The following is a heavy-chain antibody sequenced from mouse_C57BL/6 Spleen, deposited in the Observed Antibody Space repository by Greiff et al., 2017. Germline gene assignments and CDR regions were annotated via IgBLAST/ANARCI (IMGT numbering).Heavy chain of an antibody. CDR2: ISYDGSN. CDR1: GYSFTSGYY. J-gene: IGHJ4*01. Sequence: EVQLQESGPGLVKPSQSLSLSCSVTGYSFTSGYYWNWIRQFPGNKLEWMGYISYDGSNNYNPSLKNRIPITRDTSKNQFFLKLNSVTTEDTATYYCARDNYGSSFYAMDYRGQGTSVTVSS. CDR3: ARDNYGSSFYAMDY. D-gene: IGHD1-1*01. V-gene: IGHV3-6*01.